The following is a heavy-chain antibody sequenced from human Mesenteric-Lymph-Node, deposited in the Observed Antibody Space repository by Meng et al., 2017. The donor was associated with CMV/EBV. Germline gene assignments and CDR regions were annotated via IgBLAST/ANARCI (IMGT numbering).Heavy chain of an antibody. J-gene: IGHJ4*02. D-gene: IGHD5-12*01. CDR2: IYWNDDK. Sequence: FSRFSLRTAGVGVTWIRQPPGKALEWLALIYWNDDKHYSPSLKSRLTITKDTSKNQVVLKMANMNPVDTGTYYCARTVAAIPLHFDYWGQGTLVTVSS. V-gene: IGHV2-5*01. CDR1: RFSLRTAGVG. CDR3: ARTVAAIPLHFDY.